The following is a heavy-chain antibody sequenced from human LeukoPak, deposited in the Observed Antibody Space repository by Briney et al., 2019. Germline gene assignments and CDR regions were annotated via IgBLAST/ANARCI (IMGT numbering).Heavy chain of an antibody. D-gene: IGHD3-3*01. CDR2: ISSSSSYI. Sequence: GGSLRLSCAASGFTFSSYSMNWVRQAPGKGLEWVSSISSSSSYIYYADSVKGRFTISRDNAKNSLYLQMNSLRAEDTAVYYCARDLVFSTLEWLLPTYYYYYGMDVWGQGTTVTVSS. CDR1: GFTFSSYS. V-gene: IGHV3-21*01. CDR3: ARDLVFSTLEWLLPTYYYYYGMDV. J-gene: IGHJ6*02.